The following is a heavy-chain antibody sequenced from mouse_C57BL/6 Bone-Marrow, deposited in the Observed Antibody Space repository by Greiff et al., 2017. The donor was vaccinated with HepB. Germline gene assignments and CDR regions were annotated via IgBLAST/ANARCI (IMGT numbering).Heavy chain of an antibody. CDR2: INYDGSST. D-gene: IGHD2-3*01. J-gene: IGHJ2*01. CDR1: GFTFSDYY. Sequence: EVHLVESEGGLVQPGSSMKLSCTASGFTFSDYYMAWVRQVPEKGLEWVANINYDGSSTYYLDSLKSRFIISRDNAKNILYLQMSSLKSEDTATYYCARDGGYYVFDYWGQGTTLTVSS. CDR3: ARDGGYYVFDY. V-gene: IGHV5-16*01.